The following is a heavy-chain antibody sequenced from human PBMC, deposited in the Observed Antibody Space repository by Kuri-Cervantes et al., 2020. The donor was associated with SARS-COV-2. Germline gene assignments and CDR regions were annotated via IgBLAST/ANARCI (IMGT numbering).Heavy chain of an antibody. Sequence: ASVKSSCNASWYTFSSYGISWVRQAPGQGLEWMGWISSYNGKTGYAPRFQDRITMTTDTSTSTAYVEVRNMRYDDTAVYYCARRRDPDFWGQGTLVTVSS. J-gene: IGHJ4*02. CDR1: WYTFSSYG. CDR3: ARRRDPDF. CDR2: ISSYNGKT. V-gene: IGHV1-18*04.